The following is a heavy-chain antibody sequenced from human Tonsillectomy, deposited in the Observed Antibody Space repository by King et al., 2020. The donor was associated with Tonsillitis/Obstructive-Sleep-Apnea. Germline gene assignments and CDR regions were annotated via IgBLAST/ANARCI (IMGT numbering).Heavy chain of an antibody. CDR1: GFTFSSYG. CDR2: ISYDGSNK. CDR3: ANSGVGSGNPFDY. Sequence: VQLVESGGGVVQPGRSLRLSCAASGFTFSSYGMHWVRQAPGKGLEWVAVISYDGSNKYYADSVKGRFTISRDNSKNTLYLQMNSLRAEDTAVYYCANSGVGSGNPFDYWGQGTLVTVSS. J-gene: IGHJ4*02. D-gene: IGHD2-15*01. V-gene: IGHV3-30*18.